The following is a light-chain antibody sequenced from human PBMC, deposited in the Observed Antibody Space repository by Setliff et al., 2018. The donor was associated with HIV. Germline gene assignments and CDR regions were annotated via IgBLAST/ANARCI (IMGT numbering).Light chain of an antibody. V-gene: IGLV2-14*01. CDR2: EVS. Sequence: QSVLTQPASVSGSPGQSIIISCTGTSGDVGAYTYVSWYQHHAGEVPKLILYEVSHRPSGVSNRFSGSKSGNTASLTISGLQPEDEADYYCSSYTGSSTLGVFGTGTKGTVL. CDR3: SSYTGSSTLGV. CDR1: SGDVGAYTY. J-gene: IGLJ1*01.